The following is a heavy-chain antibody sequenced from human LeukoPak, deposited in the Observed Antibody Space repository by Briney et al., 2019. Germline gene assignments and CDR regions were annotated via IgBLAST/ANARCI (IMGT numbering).Heavy chain of an antibody. CDR1: GGSFSGYY. D-gene: IGHD6-19*01. CDR3: ASLGRIAVAGTAATS. V-gene: IGHV4-34*01. CDR2: INHSGST. Sequence: SETLSLTCAVYGGSFSGYYWSWIRQPPGKGLEWIGEINHSGSTNYNPPLKSRVTISVDTSKNQFSLKLSSVTAADTAVYYCASLGRIAVAGTAATSWGRGTLVTVSS. J-gene: IGHJ4*02.